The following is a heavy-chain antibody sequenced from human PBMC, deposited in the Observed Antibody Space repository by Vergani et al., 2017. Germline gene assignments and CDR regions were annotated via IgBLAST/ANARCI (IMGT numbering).Heavy chain of an antibody. CDR2: ISSSSSYI. D-gene: IGHD6-25*01. V-gene: IGHV3-21*01. CDR3: ARGGIAAAGTAEYFQH. J-gene: IGHJ1*01. CDR1: GFTFSSYS. Sequence: EVQLVESGGGLVKPGGSLRLSCAASGFTFSSYSMNWVRQAPGKGLEWVSSISSSSSYIYYADSMKGRFTISRDNAKNTLYLQMNSLRAGDTAVYFCARGGIAAAGTAEYFQHWGQGTLVTVSS.